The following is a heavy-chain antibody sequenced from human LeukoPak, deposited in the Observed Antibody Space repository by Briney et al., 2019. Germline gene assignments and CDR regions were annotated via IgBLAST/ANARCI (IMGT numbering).Heavy chain of an antibody. V-gene: IGHV4-38-2*02. J-gene: IGHJ4*02. D-gene: IGHD3-10*01. CDR1: GYSISSGYY. CDR2: IYYSGST. Sequence: SETLSLTCTISGYSISSGYYWGWIRQPPGKGLEWIGSIYYSGSTYYNPSLKSRVTISVDMSKNQFSLKLSSVTAADTAVYYCASEESYYDSGSYYHKIDYWGQGTLVTVSS. CDR3: ASEESYYDSGSYYHKIDY.